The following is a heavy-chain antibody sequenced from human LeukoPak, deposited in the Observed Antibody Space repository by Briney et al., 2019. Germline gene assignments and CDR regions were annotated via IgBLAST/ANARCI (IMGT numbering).Heavy chain of an antibody. CDR1: GGSISSYY. D-gene: IGHD3-10*01. CDR2: IYYSGST. CDR3: ARHVGFITMVRGVINNNWFDP. V-gene: IGHV4-59*08. J-gene: IGHJ5*02. Sequence: PSETLSLTCTVSGGSISSYYWSWTRQPPGKGLEWIGYIYYSGSTNYNPSLKSRVTISVDTSKKQFSLKLSSVTAADTAVYYCARHVGFITMVRGVINNNWFDPWGQGTLVTVSS.